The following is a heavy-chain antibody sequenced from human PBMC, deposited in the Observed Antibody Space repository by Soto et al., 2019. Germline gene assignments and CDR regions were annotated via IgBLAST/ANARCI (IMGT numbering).Heavy chain of an antibody. V-gene: IGHV5-10-1*01. CDR3: ASSYSSSSSAWYYGMDV. CDR2: IDPSDSYT. Sequence: PGESLKISCKGSRYSFTSYWISWVRQMPGKGLEWMGRIDPSDSYTNYSPSFQGHVTISADKSISTAYLQWSSLKASDTAMYYCASSYSSSSSAWYYGMDVWGQGTTVTVSS. J-gene: IGHJ6*02. CDR1: RYSFTSYW. D-gene: IGHD6-6*01.